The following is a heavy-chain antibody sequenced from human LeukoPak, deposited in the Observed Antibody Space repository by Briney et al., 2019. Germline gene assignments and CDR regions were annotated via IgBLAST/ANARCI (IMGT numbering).Heavy chain of an antibody. CDR3: ANHAVRFLEWPPGFDP. D-gene: IGHD3-3*01. J-gene: IGHJ5*02. Sequence: PPGGSLRLSCAASGFTFSSYAMSWVRQAPGKGLEWVSAISGSGGSTYYADSVKGRFTISRDNSKNTLYLQMNSLRAEDTAVYYCANHAVRFLEWPPGFDPWGQGTLVTVSS. V-gene: IGHV3-23*01. CDR2: ISGSGGST. CDR1: GFTFSSYA.